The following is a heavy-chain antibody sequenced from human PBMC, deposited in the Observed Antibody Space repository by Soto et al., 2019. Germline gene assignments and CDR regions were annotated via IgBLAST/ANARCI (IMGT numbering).Heavy chain of an antibody. J-gene: IGHJ4*02. V-gene: IGHV2-5*02. CDR2: IYWDGDK. CDR1: GFSLSTSGVG. CDR3: AHGELTYYDFWSGYYKAVYFDY. Sequence: SGPTLVNPTQTLTLTCTFSGFSLSTSGVGVGWIRQPPGKALEWLALIYWDGDKRYSPSLKSRLTITKDTSKNQVVLTMTNMDPVDTATYYCAHGELTYYDFWSGYYKAVYFDYWGQGTLVTVSS. D-gene: IGHD3-3*01.